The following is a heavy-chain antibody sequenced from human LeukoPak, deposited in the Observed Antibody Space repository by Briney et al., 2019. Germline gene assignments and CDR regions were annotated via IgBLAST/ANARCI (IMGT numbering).Heavy chain of an antibody. J-gene: IGHJ6*03. V-gene: IGHV3-23*01. Sequence: PGGSLRLSCATSGFTFRSNTMSWVSQAPGKGLDWLSPISGSGGSTYYADSVKGRFTISRDNSKNTLYLHMNSLRADDTAVYYCAKMEGQRLYDYCMDVWGRGTTVTVSS. D-gene: IGHD3-3*01. CDR2: ISGSGGST. CDR3: AKMEGQRLYDYCMDV. CDR1: GFTFRSNT.